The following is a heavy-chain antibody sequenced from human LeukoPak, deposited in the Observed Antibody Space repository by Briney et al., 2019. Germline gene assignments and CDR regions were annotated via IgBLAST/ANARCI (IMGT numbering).Heavy chain of an antibody. CDR3: ARLSNYGGHSGDGY. CDR2: IFYSGTT. D-gene: IGHD4-23*01. J-gene: IGHJ4*02. CDR1: GGATSSSNYY. V-gene: IGHV4-39*01. Sequence: NPSETLSLTCTVSGGATSSSNYYWAWIRQPPGKGLEWMGSIFYSGTTHYNSSLKSRVTISIDTSKNQFSLKLSSVTAADTAVYYCARLSNYGGHSGDGYWGQGTLVIASS.